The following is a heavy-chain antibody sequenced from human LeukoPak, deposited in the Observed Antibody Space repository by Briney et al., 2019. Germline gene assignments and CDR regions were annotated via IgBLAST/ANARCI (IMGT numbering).Heavy chain of an antibody. CDR3: AKDNRGLVKTFDY. CDR2: ISGSGGST. Sequence: PGGSLRLSCAASGFTVSSNYMSWVRQAPGKGLEWVSAISGSGGSTYYADSVKGRFTISRDNSKNTLYLQMNSLRAEDTAVYYCAKDNRGLVKTFDYWGQGTLVTVSS. CDR1: GFTVSSNY. J-gene: IGHJ4*02. V-gene: IGHV3-23*01. D-gene: IGHD6-19*01.